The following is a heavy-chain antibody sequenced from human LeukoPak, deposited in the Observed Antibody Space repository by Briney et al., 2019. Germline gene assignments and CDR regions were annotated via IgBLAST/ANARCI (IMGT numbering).Heavy chain of an antibody. J-gene: IGHJ2*01. CDR3: AGKTDRLGAVGRDRYFDL. Sequence: GGSLRLSCTASGFTFSGYEMTWVRQAPGKGLEWMSYISVNGGAMHYADSVRGRFTTSRDEAKNSLYLHMNSLRVEDTAIYYCAGKTDRLGAVGRDRYFDLWGRGTLITVSS. D-gene: IGHD6-13*01. CDR1: GFTFSGYE. V-gene: IGHV3-48*03. CDR2: ISVNGGAM.